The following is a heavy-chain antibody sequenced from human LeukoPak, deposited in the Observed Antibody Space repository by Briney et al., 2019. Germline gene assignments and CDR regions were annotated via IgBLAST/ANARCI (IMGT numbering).Heavy chain of an antibody. V-gene: IGHV3-23*01. CDR3: AKTWSSWFFDY. CDR2: VSAGGTST. J-gene: IGHJ4*02. CDR1: GFTFTTYA. D-gene: IGHD6-13*01. Sequence: GGSLRLSCAASGFTFTTYAMTWVRQAPGKGLERVSAVSAGGTSTYYAESVKGRFTISRDNSKNTLYLQMNNLSAEDTAIYYCAKTWSSWFFDYWGQGTLVTVSS.